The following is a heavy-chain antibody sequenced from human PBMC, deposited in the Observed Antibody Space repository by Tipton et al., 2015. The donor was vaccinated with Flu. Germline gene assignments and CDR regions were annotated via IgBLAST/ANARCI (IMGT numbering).Heavy chain of an antibody. V-gene: IGHV4-4*07. Sequence: TLSLTCTVSGGSISSYYWSWIRQPAGKGLEWIGRIYTSGSTNYNPSLKSRVTMSVDTSKNQFSLKLSSVTAADTAVYYCARDAPSSSWYPRYYYYGMDVWGQGP. D-gene: IGHD6-13*01. J-gene: IGHJ6*02. CDR1: GGSISSYY. CDR3: ARDAPSSSWYPRYYYYGMDV. CDR2: IYTSGST.